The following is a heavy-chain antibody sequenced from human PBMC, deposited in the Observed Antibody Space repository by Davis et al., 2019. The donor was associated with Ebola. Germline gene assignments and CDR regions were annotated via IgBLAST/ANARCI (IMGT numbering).Heavy chain of an antibody. CDR3: ARDPSREVFGVVIWAYGMDV. CDR2: ISAYNGNT. Sequence: ASVKVSCKASGYTFTSYGISWVRQAPGKGLEWMGWISAYNGNTNYAQKFQGRVTMTRDTSISTAYMELSRLRSDDTAVYYCARDPSREVFGVVIWAYGMDVWGQGTTVTVSS. CDR1: GYTFTSYG. D-gene: IGHD3-3*01. V-gene: IGHV1-18*01. J-gene: IGHJ6*02.